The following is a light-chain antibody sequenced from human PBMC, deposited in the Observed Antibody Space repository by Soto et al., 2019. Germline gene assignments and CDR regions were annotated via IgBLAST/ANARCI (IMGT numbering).Light chain of an antibody. CDR3: QAYDSSLTLRV. J-gene: IGLJ1*01. CDR2: ANT. V-gene: IGLV1-40*01. CDR1: SSNIGAGYD. Sequence: QSVLTKPPSGYGAPGQRVTISCTGSSSNIGAGYDAHWYQQLPGTAPKLLIYANTNRPSGVPDRISCSKSDTSASLAITGHQADGEAVYYCQAYDSSLTLRVFGTGTKLTVL.